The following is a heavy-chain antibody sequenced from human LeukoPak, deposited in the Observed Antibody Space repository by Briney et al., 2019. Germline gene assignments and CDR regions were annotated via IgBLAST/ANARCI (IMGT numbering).Heavy chain of an antibody. CDR3: ARAHRPHLQFDY. Sequence: SETLSLTCTVSGGSISSGSYYWSWIRQPAGKGLEWIGRIYTSGSTNYNPSLKSRVTISVDTSKNQFSLKLSSVTAADTAVYYCARAHRPHLQFDYWGQGTLVTVSS. V-gene: IGHV4-61*02. CDR1: GGSISSGSYY. CDR2: IYTSGST. J-gene: IGHJ4*02.